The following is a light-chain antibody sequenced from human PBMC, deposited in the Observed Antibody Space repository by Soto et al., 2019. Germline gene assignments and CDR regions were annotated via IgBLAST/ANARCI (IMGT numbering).Light chain of an antibody. CDR1: QSVTSNY. CDR2: DAS. J-gene: IGKJ1*01. V-gene: IGKV3D-20*02. Sequence: EIVLTQSPGTLSLSPGERATLSCKASQSVTSNYLAWYQQTPGQAPRLLIYDASIRATGIPARFSGSWSGTDFTLTINGLEPEDSAVYYCQQRGNWPPTWTFGQGTKVDIK. CDR3: QQRGNWPPTWT.